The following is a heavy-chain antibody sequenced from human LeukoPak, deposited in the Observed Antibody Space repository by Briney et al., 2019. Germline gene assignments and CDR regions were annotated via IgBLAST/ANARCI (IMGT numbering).Heavy chain of an antibody. V-gene: IGHV1-8*01. CDR1: GYTFTSYD. Sequence: ASVKVSCKASGYTFTSYDINWVRQATGQGLEWMGWMNPNSGNTGYAQKFQGRVTMTRNTSISTAYMGLSSLRSEDTAVYYCARDGTDYGDYEVWGQGTLVTVSS. J-gene: IGHJ4*02. CDR3: ARDGTDYGDYEV. D-gene: IGHD4-17*01. CDR2: MNPNSGNT.